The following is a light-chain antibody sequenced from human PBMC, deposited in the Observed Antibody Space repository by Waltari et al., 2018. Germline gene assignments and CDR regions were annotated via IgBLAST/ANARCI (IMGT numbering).Light chain of an antibody. CDR2: DVN. V-gene: IGLV2-23*02. Sequence: QSALTQTATVSGSPGQSITIFCTGSSSDGGNYNLVSWYQQHTGEAPKLIIYDVNKRPLGVSNRFSGSKSGNTASLTISGLQAADEADYYCCSYAGSSVSVFGGGTKVIVL. CDR3: CSYAGSSVSV. J-gene: IGLJ3*02. CDR1: SSDGGNYNL.